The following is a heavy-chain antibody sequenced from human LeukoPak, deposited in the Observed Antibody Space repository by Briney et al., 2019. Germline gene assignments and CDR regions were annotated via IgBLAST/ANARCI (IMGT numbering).Heavy chain of an antibody. V-gene: IGHV1-8*01. CDR1: GYTLTSDD. CDR2: MNPNIGNT. Sequence: AAAKVSRKASGYTLTSDDTNWVPQATRERLEWMGCMNPNIGNTGSTQKFQGRVTLTRNTYISTSYIDLRTPRSQDTPLFYCARDASSWYGIDVWGQGTTVTVSS. CDR3: ARDASSWYGIDV. J-gene: IGHJ6*02. D-gene: IGHD6-13*01.